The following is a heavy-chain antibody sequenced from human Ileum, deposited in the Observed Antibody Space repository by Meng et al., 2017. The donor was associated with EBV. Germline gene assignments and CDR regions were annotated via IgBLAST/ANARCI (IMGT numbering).Heavy chain of an antibody. Sequence: QVELQEPGPGLVKPSETPSLTCSVSGGSVSSGGNYWSWIRQPPGKGLEWIGYIYNSGSTNYNPSLKSRVTISVDTSKNQFSLKLSSVTAADTAVYYCARDGYSSGSDWGQGTLVTVSS. CDR2: IYNSGST. CDR3: ARDGYSSGSD. J-gene: IGHJ4*02. CDR1: GGSVSSGGNY. D-gene: IGHD6-19*01. V-gene: IGHV4-61*08.